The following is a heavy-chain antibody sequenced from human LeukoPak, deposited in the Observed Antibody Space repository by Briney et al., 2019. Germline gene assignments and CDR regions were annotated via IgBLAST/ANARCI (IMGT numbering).Heavy chain of an antibody. CDR3: ARGAIGYSSSWYRYRLPTIFDY. Sequence: SETLSLTCAVYGGSFSGYYWSWIRQPPGKGLEWIGEINHSGSTNYNPSLKSRVTLSVDTSKNQFSLKLSSVTAADTAVYYCARGAIGYSSSWYRYRLPTIFDYWGQGTLVTVSS. V-gene: IGHV4-34*01. D-gene: IGHD6-13*01. J-gene: IGHJ4*02. CDR1: GGSFSGYY. CDR2: INHSGST.